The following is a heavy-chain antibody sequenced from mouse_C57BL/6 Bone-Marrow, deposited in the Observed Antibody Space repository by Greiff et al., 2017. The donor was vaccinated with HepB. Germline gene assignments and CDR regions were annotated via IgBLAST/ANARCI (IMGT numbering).Heavy chain of an antibody. CDR1: GYTFTSYW. J-gene: IGHJ2*01. CDR2: IDPSDSET. V-gene: IGHV1-52*01. D-gene: IGHD2-3*01. CDR3: ASGGYYE. Sequence: VKLKQPGAELVRPGSSVKLSCKASGYTFTSYWMHWVKQRPIQGLEWIGNIDPSDSETHYNQKFKDKATLTVDKSSSTAYMQLSSLTSEDSAVYYCASGGYYEWGQGTTLTVSS.